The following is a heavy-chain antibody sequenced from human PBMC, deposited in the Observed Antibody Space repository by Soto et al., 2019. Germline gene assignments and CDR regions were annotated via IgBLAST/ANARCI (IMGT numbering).Heavy chain of an antibody. D-gene: IGHD3-3*01. CDR2: INRDGSNT. CDR3: ARDNYDFWSGVFYYYIDV. CDR1: GFTFSSHW. J-gene: IGHJ6*03. V-gene: IGHV3-74*01. Sequence: EVQLVESGGGLVQPGGSLRLSCAASGFTFSSHWMHWVRQAPGKGLVWVSRINRDGSNTSYADSVTGRSTISRDNAKNTLYLEMNSLRAEDTAVYYCARDNYDFWSGVFYYYIDVWGKGTTVTVSS.